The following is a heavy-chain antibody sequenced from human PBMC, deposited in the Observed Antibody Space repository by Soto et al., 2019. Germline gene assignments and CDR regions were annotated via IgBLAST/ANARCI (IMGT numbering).Heavy chain of an antibody. Sequence: LRLSCAASGFTFSNYWMSWVRQAPGKGLEWVANIKEDGSERNYVDSVKGRFTISRDNAENSLYLQMNSLRAEDTAVYYCASARHIGPWGQGTLVTVSS. V-gene: IGHV3-7*01. CDR2: IKEDGSER. J-gene: IGHJ5*02. CDR1: GFTFSNYW. CDR3: ASARHIGP. D-gene: IGHD2-21*01.